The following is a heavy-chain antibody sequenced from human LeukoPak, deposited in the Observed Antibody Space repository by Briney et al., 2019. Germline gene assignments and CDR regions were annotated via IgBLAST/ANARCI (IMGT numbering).Heavy chain of an antibody. CDR2: ISYDGSNK. CDR1: GFTFSSYG. J-gene: IGHJ4*02. D-gene: IGHD3-10*01. V-gene: IGHV3-30*18. Sequence: PGGSLKLSCEASGFTFSSYGINWVRQAPGQGLEWLAVISYDGSNKYYADSVKGRFTISRDNSKNTLYLQMNSLRAEDTAVYYCAKDQKYYYGSGSYDYWGQGTLVTVSS. CDR3: AKDQKYYYGSGSYDY.